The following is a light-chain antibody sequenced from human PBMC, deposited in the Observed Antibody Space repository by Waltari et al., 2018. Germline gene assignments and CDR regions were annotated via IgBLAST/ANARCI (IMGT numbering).Light chain of an antibody. Sequence: QSVLTQPPSASGTPGQTVTMSCSGGRSDIGNHYVYWYQQLPGTTPKLPIYRNTQRPSGVPDRISASKSGTSASRAISGLRSEDEAIYYCASWDDRLGGVLFGGGTKLTVL. CDR3: ASWDDRLGGVL. CDR2: RNT. V-gene: IGLV1-47*01. J-gene: IGLJ2*01. CDR1: RSDIGNHY.